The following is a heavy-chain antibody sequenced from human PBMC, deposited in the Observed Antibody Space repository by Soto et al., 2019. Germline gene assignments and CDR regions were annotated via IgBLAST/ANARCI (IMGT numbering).Heavy chain of an antibody. J-gene: IGHJ4*02. CDR1: GGSFSGYY. CDR3: ARGTMVRGVIPLDY. V-gene: IGHV4-34*01. CDR2: INDSGST. Sequence: QVQLQQWGAGLLKPSETLSLTCAVYGGSFSGYYWSWIRQPPGKGLEWIGEINDSGSTNYNPSLKSRVTISVDTSKNQLSLKLSSVTAADPAVYYCARGTMVRGVIPLDYWGQGTLVTVSS. D-gene: IGHD3-10*01.